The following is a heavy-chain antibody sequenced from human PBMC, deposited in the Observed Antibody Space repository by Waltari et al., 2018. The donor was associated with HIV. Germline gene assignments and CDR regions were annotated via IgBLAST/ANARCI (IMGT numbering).Heavy chain of an antibody. V-gene: IGHV4-34*01. CDR2: INHSGSN. D-gene: IGHD3-16*01. CDR1: GGSFSGYY. CDR3: AREETFCSDGFCFGEYFDY. J-gene: IGHJ4*02. Sequence: QVQLQQWGAGLLKPSETLSLTCAVYGGSFSGYYWSWIRQPPGKGLEWIGEINHSGSNNYNPSLKSRVTISVDTSKNQFSLKLSSVTAADTALYYCAREETFCSDGFCFGEYFDYWGQGTLVTVST.